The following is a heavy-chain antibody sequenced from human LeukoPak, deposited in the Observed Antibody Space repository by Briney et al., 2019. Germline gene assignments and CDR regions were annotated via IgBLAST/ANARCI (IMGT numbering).Heavy chain of an antibody. Sequence: ASVTLSCKASGYTFTDYYMHWVRQAPGQGLEWMGWINPNSGDTNHAQNFQGRVTLTRDTSISTAYMELSSLRSDDSAVYYCAGEYCSGGSCRQGFDCWGQGTLVTVSS. CDR1: GYTFTDYY. V-gene: IGHV1-2*02. J-gene: IGHJ4*02. CDR2: INPNSGDT. D-gene: IGHD2-15*01. CDR3: AGEYCSGGSCRQGFDC.